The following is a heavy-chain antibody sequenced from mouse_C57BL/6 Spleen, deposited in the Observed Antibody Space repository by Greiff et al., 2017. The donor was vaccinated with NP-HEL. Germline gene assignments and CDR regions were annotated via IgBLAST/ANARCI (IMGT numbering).Heavy chain of an antibody. CDR2: IHPNSGST. CDR1: GYTFTSYW. J-gene: IGHJ3*01. CDR3: ARGLLRSLAY. Sequence: QVQLQQPGAELVKPGASVKLSCKASGYTFTSYWMHWVQQRPGQGLEWIGMIHPNSGSTNYNEKFKSKATLTVAKTSSPAYLQLSSQTSEDSAVYYCARGLLRSLAYWGQGTLVTVSA. D-gene: IGHD1-1*01. V-gene: IGHV1-64*01.